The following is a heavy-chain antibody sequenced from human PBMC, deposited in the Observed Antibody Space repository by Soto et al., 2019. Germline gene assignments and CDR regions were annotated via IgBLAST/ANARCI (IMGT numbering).Heavy chain of an antibody. CDR2: ISAHNGNR. CDR3: ARDLGGFPDD. D-gene: IGHD5-12*01. Sequence: QVQLVQSGVEVKKPGASVKVSCKASGYIFTSYGISWVRQAPGQGLEWMGWISAHNGNRKYAQKLQGRVTMTTDTSTSTAYMELRSLRSDDTAVYDCARDLGGFPDDWGQGTLVTVSS. CDR1: GYIFTSYG. V-gene: IGHV1-18*01. J-gene: IGHJ4*02.